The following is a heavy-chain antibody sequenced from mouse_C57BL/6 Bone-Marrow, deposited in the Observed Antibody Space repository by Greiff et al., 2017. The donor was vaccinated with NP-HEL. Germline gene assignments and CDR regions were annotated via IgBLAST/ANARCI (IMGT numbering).Heavy chain of an antibody. CDR3: ARGPGTWAMDY. D-gene: IGHD4-1*01. V-gene: IGHV5-4*03. CDR2: ISDGGSYI. J-gene: IGHJ4*01. Sequence: KLLESGGGLVKSGGFLKLSCAASGFIFSSYAMSWVRQTPEKRLEWVASISDGGSYIFYPDNVKGRFTISSNTAKNNLYMQMSHLKSEDTAMYYCARGPGTWAMDYWGQGTSVTVSS. CDR1: GFIFSSYA.